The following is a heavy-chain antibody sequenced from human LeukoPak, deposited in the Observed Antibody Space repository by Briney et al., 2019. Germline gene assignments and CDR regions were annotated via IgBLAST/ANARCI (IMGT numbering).Heavy chain of an antibody. CDR1: GFTFSSYE. J-gene: IGHJ4*02. CDR3: ARDDRSSGYNY. V-gene: IGHV3-48*03. D-gene: IGHD3-22*01. Sequence: GGSLRLSCAASGFTFSSYEMNWVRQAPGKGLEWVSYISSSGSTIHYADSVKGRFTISRDNAKNSLYLQMNSLRAEDTAVYYCARDDRSSGYNYWGQGTLVTVSS. CDR2: ISSSGSTI.